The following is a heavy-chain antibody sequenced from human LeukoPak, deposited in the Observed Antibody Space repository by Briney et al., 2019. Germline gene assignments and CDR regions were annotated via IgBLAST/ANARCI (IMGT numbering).Heavy chain of an antibody. J-gene: IGHJ4*02. CDR2: LYSGGST. CDR1: GFTFDDYA. Sequence: PGRSLRLSCAASGFTFDDYAMHWVRQAPGKGLEWVSVLYSGGSTYYTDSVKGRFTISRDNSNNTLYLQMNNLRAEDTAVYYCAMDSAWLPLKFDYWGPGTPVAVST. CDR3: AMDSAWLPLKFDY. V-gene: IGHV3-66*01. D-gene: IGHD5-24*01.